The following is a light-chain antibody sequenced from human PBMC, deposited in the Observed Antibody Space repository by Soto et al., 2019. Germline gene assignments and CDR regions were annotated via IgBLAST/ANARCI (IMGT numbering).Light chain of an antibody. CDR1: QSGSSN. CDR2: GAS. Sequence: EIVITPSPATLSVSPGERATLSCRARQSGSSNLAWYQQKPGQAPRLLIYGASTRATGIPARFSGSGSGTEFTLTISSLQSEDFAVYYCQQYNNWPPTWTFGQGTKVDIK. V-gene: IGKV3-15*01. CDR3: QQYNNWPPTWT. J-gene: IGKJ1*01.